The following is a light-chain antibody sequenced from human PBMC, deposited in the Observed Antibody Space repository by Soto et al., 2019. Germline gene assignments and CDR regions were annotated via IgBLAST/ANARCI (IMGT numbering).Light chain of an antibody. Sequence: QPLLTQPASVSGTPGQSITISCTGTSSNVGTYNYVSCYQHHPGKAPKLIIYEVSNRPSGVSNRFSGSKSGSTASLTLSGLQAEDEADYHCTSYTRDTALVFGTGTKVTVL. CDR2: EVS. J-gene: IGLJ1*01. V-gene: IGLV2-14*01. CDR1: SSNVGTYNY. CDR3: TSYTRDTALV.